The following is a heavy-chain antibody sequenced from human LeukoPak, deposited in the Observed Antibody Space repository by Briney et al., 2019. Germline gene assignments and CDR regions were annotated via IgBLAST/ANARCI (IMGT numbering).Heavy chain of an antibody. J-gene: IGHJ4*02. V-gene: IGHV4-4*02. CDR2: IYHSGST. D-gene: IGHD3-3*01. Sequence: SGTLSLTCAVSGGSISSSNWWSWVRQPPGKGLEWIGEIYHSGSTNYNPSLKSRVTISVDKSKNQFSLKLSSVTAADTAVYYCARERAQGDFWSGYYDYWGQGTLVTVSS. CDR3: ARERAQGDFWSGYYDY. CDR1: GGSISSSNW.